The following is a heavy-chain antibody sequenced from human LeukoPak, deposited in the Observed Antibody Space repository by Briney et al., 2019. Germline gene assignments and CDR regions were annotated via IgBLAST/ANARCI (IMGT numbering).Heavy chain of an antibody. CDR1: GFTFDNYR. J-gene: IGHJ4*02. CDR2: VNADGDNT. D-gene: IGHD1-26*01. Sequence: GGSLRLSCAASGFTFDNYRMSWVRQAPGKGLEWVSTVNADGDNTYYADSVKGRFTISRDNSKSTLILQMNSLRVEDTALYYCTKRVKYGGTWDHFADWGQGTLVTVSS. V-gene: IGHV3-23*01. CDR3: TKRVKYGGTWDHFAD.